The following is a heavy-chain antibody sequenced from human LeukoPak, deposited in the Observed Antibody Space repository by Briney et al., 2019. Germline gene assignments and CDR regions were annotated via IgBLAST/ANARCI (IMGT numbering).Heavy chain of an antibody. J-gene: IGHJ3*02. CDR2: IRGSGGGT. CDR1: GFIFSNYA. Sequence: TGGSLRLSCAASGFIFSNYALMWLRQSPGKGLEWVSAIRGSGGGTFYADSVKGRFTISRDNSKNTLYLQMNSLRAEDTAVYYCARDPNGDYIGAFDMWGRGTLVTVSS. CDR3: ARDPNGDYIGAFDM. V-gene: IGHV3-23*01. D-gene: IGHD4-17*01.